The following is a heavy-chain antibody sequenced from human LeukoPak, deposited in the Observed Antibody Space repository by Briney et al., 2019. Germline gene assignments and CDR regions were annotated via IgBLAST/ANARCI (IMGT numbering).Heavy chain of an antibody. J-gene: IGHJ4*02. CDR2: ISSSSRYT. CDR3: ARVPYYYGSGSYYSGYYFDY. V-gene: IGHV3-11*06. D-gene: IGHD3-10*01. Sequence: GGSLRLSCAASGFTFSDYYMSWIRQAPGRGLECVSYISSSSRYTNYADSVKGRFTISRDNAKNSLYLQMNSLRAEDTAVYYCARVPYYYGSGSYYSGYYFDYWGQGTLVTVSS. CDR1: GFTFSDYY.